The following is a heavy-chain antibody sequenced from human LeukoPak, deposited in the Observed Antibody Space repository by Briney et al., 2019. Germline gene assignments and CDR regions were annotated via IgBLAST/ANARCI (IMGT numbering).Heavy chain of an antibody. CDR1: GFTFSSYA. J-gene: IGHJ6*02. V-gene: IGHV3-23*01. CDR2: ISGSGGST. CDR3: AKKSSSRNSYYYYGMDV. D-gene: IGHD1-1*01. Sequence: GGSLRLSCAASGFTFSSYAMSWVRQAPGKGLEWVSAISGSGGSTYYADSVKGRFTISRDNSKYTLYLQMNSLRAEDTAVYYCAKKSSSRNSYYYYGMDVWGQGTTVTVSS.